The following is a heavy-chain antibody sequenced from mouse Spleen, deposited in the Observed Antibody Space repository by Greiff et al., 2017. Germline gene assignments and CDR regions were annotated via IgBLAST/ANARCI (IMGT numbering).Heavy chain of an antibody. Sequence: VQGVESGAELARPGASVKLSCKASGYTFTSYGISWVKQRTGQGLEWIGEIYPRSGNTYYNEKFKGKATLTADKSSSTAYMELRSLTSEDSAVYFCARDEDDYDLHWCWGQGTSVTVSS. CDR1: GYTFTSYG. J-gene: IGHJ4*01. CDR3: ARDEDDYDLHWC. V-gene: IGHV1-81*01. D-gene: IGHD2-4*01. CDR2: IYPRSGNT.